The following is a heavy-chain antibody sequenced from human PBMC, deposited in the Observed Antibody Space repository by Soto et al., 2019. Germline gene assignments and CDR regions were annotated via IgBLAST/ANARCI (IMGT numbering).Heavy chain of an antibody. CDR2: IIPIFGTA. D-gene: IGHD3-22*01. J-gene: IGHJ4*02. Sequence: SVKVSCKASGGTFSSYAISWVRQAPGQGLEWMGGIIPIFGTANYAQKFQGRVTITADESTSTAYMELSSLRSEDTAVYYCARQEVSYDSSGYNFDYWGQGTLVTVSS. V-gene: IGHV1-69*13. CDR1: GGTFSSYA. CDR3: ARQEVSYDSSGYNFDY.